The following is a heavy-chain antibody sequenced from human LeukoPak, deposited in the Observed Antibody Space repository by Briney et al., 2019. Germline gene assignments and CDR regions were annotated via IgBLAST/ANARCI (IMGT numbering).Heavy chain of an antibody. CDR2: INSDGSST. V-gene: IGHV3-74*01. CDR1: GFTFSSYW. D-gene: IGHD4-23*01. J-gene: IGHJ4*02. Sequence: SGGSLRLSCAVSGFTFSSYWMHWVRQAPGKGLVWVSRINSDGSSTSYADSVKGRFTISRDNAKNTLYLQMNSLRAEDTAVYYCAREYGGNAPLGYWGQGTLVTVSS. CDR3: AREYGGNAPLGY.